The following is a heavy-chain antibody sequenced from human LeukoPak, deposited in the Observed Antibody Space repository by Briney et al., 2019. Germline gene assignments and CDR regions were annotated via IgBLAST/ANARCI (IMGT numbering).Heavy chain of an antibody. Sequence: TGGSLRLSCAASGFSFGGFGMHWVRQAPGQGLEWVAFIGFDGNKKYIRDSVKGRFTISRDNSGNTLFLQMNSLRAEDTGAYYCAKDLSYSFEIPAYWGQGTLVTVSS. CDR1: GFSFGGFG. CDR3: AKDLSYSFEIPAY. J-gene: IGHJ4*02. V-gene: IGHV3-30*02. D-gene: IGHD4-11*01. CDR2: IGFDGNKK.